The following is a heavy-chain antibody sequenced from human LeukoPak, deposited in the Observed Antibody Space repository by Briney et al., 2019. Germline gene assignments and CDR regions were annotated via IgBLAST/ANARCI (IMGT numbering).Heavy chain of an antibody. J-gene: IGHJ4*02. CDR3: ARNSGYDLIDY. V-gene: IGHV4-59*01. CDR2: IYYSGST. CDR1: GGSISSYY. D-gene: IGHD5-12*01. Sequence: SETLSLTCTVSGGSISSYYWSWIRLPPGKGLEWIGYIYYSGSTNYNPSLKSRVTISVDTSKNQFSLKLSSVTAADTAVYYCARNSGYDLIDYWGQGTLVTVSS.